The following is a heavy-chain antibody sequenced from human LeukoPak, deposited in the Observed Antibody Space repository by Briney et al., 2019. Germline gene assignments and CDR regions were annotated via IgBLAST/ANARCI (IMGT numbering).Heavy chain of an antibody. J-gene: IGHJ6*02. Sequence: ASVKVSCKASEYTFTSYDINWVRQATGQGLEWMGWMNPNSSNTGYAQKFQGRVTMTRNTSISTAYMELSSLRSEDTAVYYCARGQITNYYDSSGYYYNYYYYYGMDVWGQGTTVTVSS. CDR2: MNPNSSNT. D-gene: IGHD3-22*01. CDR3: ARGQITNYYDSSGYYYNYYYYYGMDV. V-gene: IGHV1-8*01. CDR1: EYTFTSYD.